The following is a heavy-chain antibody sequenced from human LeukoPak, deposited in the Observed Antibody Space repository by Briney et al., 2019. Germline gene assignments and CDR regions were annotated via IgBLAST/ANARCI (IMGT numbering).Heavy chain of an antibody. CDR3: ARVSGSADLDI. J-gene: IGHJ3*02. Sequence: RGSLRLSCAASGFTFSSYAMRWVRQAPGKGLEWVAVISYDGSNKYYADSVEGRFTISRDNSKNTLYLQMNSLRAEDTAVYYCARVSGSADLDIWGQGTMVTVSS. V-gene: IGHV3-30-3*01. CDR2: ISYDGSNK. D-gene: IGHD1-26*01. CDR1: GFTFSSYA.